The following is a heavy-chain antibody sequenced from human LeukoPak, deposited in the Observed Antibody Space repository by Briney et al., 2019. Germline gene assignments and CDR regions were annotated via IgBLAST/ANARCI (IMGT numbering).Heavy chain of an antibody. D-gene: IGHD2-15*01. CDR3: ARDPDCSGGSCYSGYLDY. V-gene: IGHV3-30-3*01. CDR2: ISYDGSNK. Sequence: RRSLRLSCAASGFTFSSYAMHWVRQAPGKGLEGVAVISYDGSNKYYADSVKGRFTISRDNSKNTLYLQMNSLRAEDTAVYYCARDPDCSGGSCYSGYLDYWGQGTLVTVSS. J-gene: IGHJ4*02. CDR1: GFTFSSYA.